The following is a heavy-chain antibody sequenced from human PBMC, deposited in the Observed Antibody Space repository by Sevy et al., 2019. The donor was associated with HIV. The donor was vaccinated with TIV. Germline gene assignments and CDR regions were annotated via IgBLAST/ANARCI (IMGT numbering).Heavy chain of an antibody. CDR2: IRYSGST. D-gene: IGHD6-19*01. Sequence: SETLSLTCTVSGASITSSGYYWGWIRQPPGKGLEWIASIRYSGSTFYNPSLRSRVTISADTSKNQFSLDLSSVTAAETAIYYCAGPMLKYSNGWHYLAYRRQGTVATVSS. CDR1: GASITSSGYY. J-gene: IGHJ4*02. V-gene: IGHV4-39*01. CDR3: AGPMLKYSNGWHYLAY.